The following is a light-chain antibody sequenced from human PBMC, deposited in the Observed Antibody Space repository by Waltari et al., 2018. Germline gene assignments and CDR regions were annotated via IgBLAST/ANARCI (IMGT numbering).Light chain of an antibody. Sequence: QLVLTQSPSASASLGASVKLTCTLSSGHSSYAIAWHQQQPEKGPRYLMNLKSDGSHKKGAGIPDRFSGSSSGAERYLTISSLQSEDEADYYCQTWGTGIVVFGGGTKVTVL. CDR3: QTWGTGIVV. CDR2: LKSDGSH. CDR1: SGHSSYA. V-gene: IGLV4-69*01. J-gene: IGLJ2*01.